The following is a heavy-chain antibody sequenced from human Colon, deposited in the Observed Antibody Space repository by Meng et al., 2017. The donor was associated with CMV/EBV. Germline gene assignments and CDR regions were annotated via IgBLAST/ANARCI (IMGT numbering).Heavy chain of an antibody. D-gene: IGHD3-16*01. CDR1: GSTSTDYF. CDR2: INPYSGVT. V-gene: IGHV1-2*02. CDR3: GTFGGDFDY. J-gene: IGHJ4*02. Sequence: VPMMQSGAEMGAARASVQSSGKASGSTSTDYFIRRAREAPGHGLEWMGWINPYSGVTIYAQTFEVGVTMTRDASITTSYLELIGLTSDDTAVYYCGTFGGDFDYWGQGTLVTVSS.